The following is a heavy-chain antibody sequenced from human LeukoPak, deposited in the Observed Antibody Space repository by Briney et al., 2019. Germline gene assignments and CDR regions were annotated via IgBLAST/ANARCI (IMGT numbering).Heavy chain of an antibody. D-gene: IGHD3-22*01. CDR1: GGSFSCYY. J-gene: IGHJ3*02. Sequence: SETLSLTCAVYGGSFSCYYWSWIRQPPGKGLEWIGYIYYSGSTNYNPSLKSRVTISVDTSKNQFSLKLSSVTAADTAVHYCARQFEGYDSSGYYYWLRPGGAFDIWGQGTMVTVSS. CDR3: ARQFEGYDSSGYYYWLRPGGAFDI. CDR2: IYYSGST. V-gene: IGHV4-59*08.